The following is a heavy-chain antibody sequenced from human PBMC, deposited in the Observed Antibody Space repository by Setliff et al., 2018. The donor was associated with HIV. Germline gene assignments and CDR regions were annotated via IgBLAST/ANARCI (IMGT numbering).Heavy chain of an antibody. CDR2: IYHSGNT. CDR3: ARDGSRTTGATGYYYGLDV. Sequence: PSETLSLTCTVSGYSISNDYYWGWIRQPPGKGLEWIASIYHSGNTYYNPSLKSRVTISVDTSKNQFSLRLSSVTAADTAVYYCARDGSRTTGATGYYYGLDVWGQGTTVTAP. J-gene: IGHJ6*02. V-gene: IGHV4-38-2*02. CDR1: GYSISNDYY. D-gene: IGHD1-1*01.